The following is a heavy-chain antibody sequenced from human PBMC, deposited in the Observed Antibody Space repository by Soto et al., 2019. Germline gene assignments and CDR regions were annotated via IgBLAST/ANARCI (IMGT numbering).Heavy chain of an antibody. J-gene: IGHJ6*02. Sequence: QVQLVESGGGVVQPGRSLRLSCAASGFTFSSYAMHWVRQAPGKGLEWVAVISYDGSNKYYADSVKGRFTISRDNSKNTLYLQMNSLRAEDTAVYYCARDRAAARAYYYYYYGMDVWGQGTTVTVSS. CDR2: ISYDGSNK. V-gene: IGHV3-30-3*01. CDR1: GFTFSSYA. CDR3: ARDRAAARAYYYYYYGMDV. D-gene: IGHD6-13*01.